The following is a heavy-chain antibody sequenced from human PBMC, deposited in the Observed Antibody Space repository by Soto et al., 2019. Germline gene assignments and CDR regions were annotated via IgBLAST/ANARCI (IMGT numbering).Heavy chain of an antibody. Sequence: QVQLVESGGGVVQPGRSLRLTCAASGFIFSGSGMHWVRQAPGKGLERVALVSNDGIRKYYGDSVKGRFTISRDNAENTLYMQMNSLRAEDTAVYYCARWVGVSMYDNSGKYDSWGQGNLVTVSS. CDR2: VSNDGIRK. J-gene: IGHJ5*01. CDR1: GFIFSGSG. V-gene: IGHV3-30*03. D-gene: IGHD3-22*01. CDR3: ARWVGVSMYDNSGKYDS.